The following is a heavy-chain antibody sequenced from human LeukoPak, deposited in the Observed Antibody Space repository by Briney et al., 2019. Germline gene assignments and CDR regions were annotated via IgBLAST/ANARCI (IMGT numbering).Heavy chain of an antibody. CDR2: IYQSGSGSS. D-gene: IGHD5-18*01. CDR1: GGSIISSNYY. J-gene: IGHJ5*02. CDR3: ARHGTGLQAAYGVFNWFDP. Sequence: YPSETLSLTCSVFGGSIISSNYYWGWIRQPTGKGLEWIGSIYQSGSGSSYYNPSLKSRVTISVDTSKNQFSLKLSSVTAADTAVYYCARHGTGLQAAYGVFNWFDPWGQGTLVTVSS. V-gene: IGHV4-39*01.